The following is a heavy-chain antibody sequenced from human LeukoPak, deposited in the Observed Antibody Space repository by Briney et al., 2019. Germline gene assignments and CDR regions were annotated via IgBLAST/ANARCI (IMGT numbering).Heavy chain of an antibody. CDR2: FIPIFGTS. Sequence: SVKVSCKASGGTFSSYAISWVRQAPGQGLEWMGGFIPIFGTSNYAQKFQGRVTITADESTSTAYMELSSLRSEDTAVYYCARVGSRYCSSTSCYTAFDYWGQGTLVTVSS. CDR1: GGTFSSYA. V-gene: IGHV1-69*13. CDR3: ARVGSRYCSSTSCYTAFDY. J-gene: IGHJ4*02. D-gene: IGHD2-2*02.